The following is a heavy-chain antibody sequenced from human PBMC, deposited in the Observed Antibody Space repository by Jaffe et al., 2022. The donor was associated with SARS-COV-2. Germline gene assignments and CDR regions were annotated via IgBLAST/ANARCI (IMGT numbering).Heavy chain of an antibody. CDR1: GFHFGGYA. Sequence: EVQLVEFGGDLVQPGGSLRLSCAASGFHFGGYAMAWVRQAPGKGLECISAISGTSDAFYADSVEGRFTISRDNSKDTLYLQMNSLRVEDTAVYYCAKGLFNGGYLDNWGQGTLVTVSS. D-gene: IGHD4-17*01. J-gene: IGHJ4*02. V-gene: IGHV3-23*04. CDR3: AKGLFNGGYLDN. CDR2: ISGTSDA.